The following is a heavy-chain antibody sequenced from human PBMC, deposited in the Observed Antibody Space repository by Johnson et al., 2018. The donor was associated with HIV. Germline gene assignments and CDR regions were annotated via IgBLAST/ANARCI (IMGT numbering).Heavy chain of an antibody. CDR3: ARVRVGAFDI. CDR2: ISWNSASI. D-gene: IGHD1-26*01. Sequence: VQLVESGGGLVQPGRSLRLSCAASGFTFDDYAMHWVRLAPGKGLEWVSGISWNSASIGYADSVKGRFTISRDNSKNTLHLQMSSLRPEDTAVYYCARVRVGAFDIWGQGTMVTVSS. J-gene: IGHJ3*02. V-gene: IGHV3-9*01. CDR1: GFTFDDYA.